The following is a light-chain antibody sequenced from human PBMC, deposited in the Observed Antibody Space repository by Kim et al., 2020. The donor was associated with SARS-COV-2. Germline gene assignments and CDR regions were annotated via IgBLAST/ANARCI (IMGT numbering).Light chain of an antibody. V-gene: IGLV3-19*01. CDR2: GKN. CDR3: NSRDSSGNWV. Sequence: VVLGQTGRSTCHGDSLRSYYAGWYQQKPGQAPVLVIYGKNNRPSGIPYRFSGASSGNTASLTITGVQAEDEADYYCNSRDSSGNWVFGGGTQLTVL. J-gene: IGLJ3*02. CDR1: SLRSYY.